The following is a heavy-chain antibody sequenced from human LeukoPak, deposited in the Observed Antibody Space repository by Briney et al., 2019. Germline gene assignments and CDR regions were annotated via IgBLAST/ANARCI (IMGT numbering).Heavy chain of an antibody. CDR3: ARSVPAALQDILTGYQFDY. V-gene: IGHV4-59*01. J-gene: IGHJ4*02. CDR1: GGSISTYY. Sequence: PSETLSLTCTVSGGSISTYYWSWIRQPPGKGLEWIGCIYYSGSTNYNPSLKSRVTISVDTSKNQFSLKLSSVTAADTAVYYCARSVPAALQDILTGYQFDYWGQGTLVTVSS. CDR2: IYYSGST. D-gene: IGHD3-9*01.